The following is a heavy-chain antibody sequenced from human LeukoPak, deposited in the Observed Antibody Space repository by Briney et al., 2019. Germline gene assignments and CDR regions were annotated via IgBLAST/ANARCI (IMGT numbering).Heavy chain of an antibody. CDR2: INSDGNGI. CDR3: ARVFDAAYMDV. Sequence: LPGGSLRLSCAAAGFTFSTYWMHSVRQAPGMGLVWVSRINSDGNGISYADSVKGRFTISRDNAKNTLYLQMNSLRAEDTAVYYCARVFDAAYMDVWGKGTTVTISS. CDR1: GFTFSTYW. J-gene: IGHJ6*03. V-gene: IGHV3-74*01. D-gene: IGHD6-25*01.